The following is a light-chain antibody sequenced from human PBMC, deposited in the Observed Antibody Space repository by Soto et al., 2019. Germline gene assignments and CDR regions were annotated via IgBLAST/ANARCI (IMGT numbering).Light chain of an antibody. V-gene: IGKV4-1*01. CDR1: QSVLYSSSNKNY. CDR3: HQFYSPPYT. CDR2: WAS. J-gene: IGKJ2*01. Sequence: DIVMTQSPDSLAVSLGERATINCKSSQSVLYSSSNKNYLTWYQQKPGQPPKLLIYWASTREPGVPDRFSGSGSGTDFTLTISSLPAEDVAIYYCHQFYSPPYTFGQGTRLEIK.